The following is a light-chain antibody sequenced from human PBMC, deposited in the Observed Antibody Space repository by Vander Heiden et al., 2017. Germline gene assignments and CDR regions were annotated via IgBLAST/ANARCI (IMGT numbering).Light chain of an antibody. V-gene: IGLV3-25*03. CDR3: QSADSRGTYVV. CDR2: KDS. J-gene: IGLJ2*01. Sequence: YDLARPPSVSGSPGQTARITCSGDALPKQYAYWYQQKPGQAPVLVIYKDSERPSGIPERFAGSSSGTRVTLTISGVQAEDEADYDGQSADSRGTYVVFGGGTKLTVL. CDR1: ALPKQY.